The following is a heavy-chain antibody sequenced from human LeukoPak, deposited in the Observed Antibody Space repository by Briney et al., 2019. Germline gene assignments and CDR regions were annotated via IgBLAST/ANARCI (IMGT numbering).Heavy chain of an antibody. CDR3: ARGGGVVVVAAMDY. CDR1: GGSFSGYY. J-gene: IGHJ4*02. Sequence: SETLSLTCAVYGGSFSGYYWSRIRQPPGKGLEWIGEINHSGSTNYNPSLKSRVTISVDTSKNQFSLKLSSVTAADTAVYYCARGGGVVVVAAMDYWGQGTLVTVSS. CDR2: INHSGST. V-gene: IGHV4-34*01. D-gene: IGHD2-15*01.